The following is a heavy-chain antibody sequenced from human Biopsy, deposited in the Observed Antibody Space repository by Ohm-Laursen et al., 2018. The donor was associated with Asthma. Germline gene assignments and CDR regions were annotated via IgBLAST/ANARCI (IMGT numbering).Heavy chain of an antibody. D-gene: IGHD4-17*01. CDR1: GGSISNYY. Sequence: SETLSLTCSVSGGSISNYYWSWLRQPPGKGLEWIGYIYYSGSTNYNPSLESRVTISVDTSKNQFSLKVNSVTAADTAVYYCARTTYGHDGFDPWGQGTLVTVSS. CDR3: ARTTYGHDGFDP. J-gene: IGHJ5*02. V-gene: IGHV4-59*12. CDR2: IYYSGST.